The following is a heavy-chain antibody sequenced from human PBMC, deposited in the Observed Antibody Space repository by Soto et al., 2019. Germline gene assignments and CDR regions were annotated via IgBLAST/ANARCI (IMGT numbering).Heavy chain of an antibody. J-gene: IGHJ5*01. CDR2: IYYDGST. Sequence: SETLSLTCTVSGASISSNTYYWAWIRRPQGKGLESIRSIYYDGSTYYNTSLKSRLTIFVDTSKNQLSLELNSVTAADTVLYYCARSTIAPHLFMYRFHSWGQGTLVTV. CDR3: ARSTIAPHLFMYRFHS. D-gene: IGHD6-6*01. V-gene: IGHV4-39*01. CDR1: GASISSNTYY.